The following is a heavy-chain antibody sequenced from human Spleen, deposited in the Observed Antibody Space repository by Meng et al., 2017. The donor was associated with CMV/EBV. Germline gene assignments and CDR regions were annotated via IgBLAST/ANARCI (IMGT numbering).Heavy chain of an antibody. CDR1: EGTLSSYA. D-gene: IGHD6-19*01. CDR3: ARDLGNAVAGTMDY. V-gene: IGHV1-69*05. Sequence: SEGTLSSYAISWVRQAPGQGLEWMGGIIPIFGTANYAQKFQGRVTITTDESTSTAYMELSSLRSEDTAVYYCARDLGNAVAGTMDYWGQGTLVTVSS. J-gene: IGHJ4*02. CDR2: IIPIFGTA.